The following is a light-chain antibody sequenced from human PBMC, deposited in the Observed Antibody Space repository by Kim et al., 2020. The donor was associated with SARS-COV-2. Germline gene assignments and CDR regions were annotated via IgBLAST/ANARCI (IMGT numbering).Light chain of an antibody. CDR2: DAS. J-gene: IGKJ2*01. V-gene: IGKV3-15*01. CDR1: QSVYSN. CDR3: QQYNKWPV. Sequence: EIVMTRSPVTLSVSPGERATFSCRASQSVYSNLAWYQQKPGQTPRLLIYDASKRATGVPARFSGSGSGTDFTLTISSLQSEDFAVYYCQQYNKWPVFGQGTKLEI.